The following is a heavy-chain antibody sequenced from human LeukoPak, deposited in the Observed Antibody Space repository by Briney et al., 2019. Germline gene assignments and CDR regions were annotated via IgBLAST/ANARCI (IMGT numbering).Heavy chain of an antibody. CDR3: ADHYYDSSGYYDDAFDI. CDR2: ISGSGRST. V-gene: IGHV3-23*01. J-gene: IGHJ3*02. CDR1: GFTFSSYA. Sequence: GGSLRLSCAASGFTFSSYAMSWVRQAPGKGLEWVSVISGSGRSTYYADSVKGRFTISRDNSKNTLYLQMNSLRAEDTAVYYCADHYYDSSGYYDDAFDIWGQGTMVTVSS. D-gene: IGHD3-22*01.